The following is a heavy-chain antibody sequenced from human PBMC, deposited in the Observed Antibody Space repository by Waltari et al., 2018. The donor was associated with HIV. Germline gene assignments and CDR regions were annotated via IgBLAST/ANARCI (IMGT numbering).Heavy chain of an antibody. D-gene: IGHD2-8*02. Sequence: QAPGKGLMWVSRINGDGSSTTYADSVKGRFTISRDNAKNTLYLQMNSLRVEDTAVYYCARDARYCTGGICYFTFWGQGTLVTVSS. CDR3: ARDARYCTGGICYFTF. J-gene: IGHJ4*02. CDR2: INGDGSST. V-gene: IGHV3-74*01.